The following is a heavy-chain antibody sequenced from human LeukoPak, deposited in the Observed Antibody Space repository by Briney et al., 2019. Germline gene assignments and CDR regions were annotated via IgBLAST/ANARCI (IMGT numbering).Heavy chain of an antibody. Sequence: GGSLRLSCAASGFTVSSNYMSWVRQAPGKGLEWVSVIYSGGSTYYADSVKGRFTISRHNSKNTLYLQMNSLRAEDTAVYYCARSPKGVTAQSWGLGAARQNYYFDYWGQGTLVTVSS. CDR1: GFTVSSNY. V-gene: IGHV3-53*04. J-gene: IGHJ4*02. D-gene: IGHD6-6*01. CDR2: IYSGGST. CDR3: ARSPKGVTAQSWGLGAARQNYYFDY.